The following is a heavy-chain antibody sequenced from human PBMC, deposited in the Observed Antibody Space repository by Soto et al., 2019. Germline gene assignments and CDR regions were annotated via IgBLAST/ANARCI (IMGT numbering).Heavy chain of an antibody. CDR3: AKDRSSGYDLSADAFDI. D-gene: IGHD5-12*01. J-gene: IGHJ3*02. V-gene: IGHV1-18*01. CDR1: GYTFTSYG. CDR2: ISGFNGNT. Sequence: QVPLVQSGAEVKKPGASVKVSCKASGYTFTSYGISWVRQAPGQGPEWMGWISGFNGNTKYAQKFQDRVIMTTDTPTTTAYMELRSLRSDDTAVYYCAKDRSSGYDLSADAFDIWGQGTMVTVSS.